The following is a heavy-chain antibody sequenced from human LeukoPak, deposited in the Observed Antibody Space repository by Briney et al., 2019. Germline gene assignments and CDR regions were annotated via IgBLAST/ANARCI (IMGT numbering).Heavy chain of an antibody. CDR1: GDSIGRSTYY. J-gene: IGHJ5*01. CDR3: ARQVAVVEPTDPNWFDS. CDR2: IFYNGRT. Sequence: PSETLSLTCNVSGDSIGRSTYYWGWVRQTPEKGLEWIGSIFYNGRTYYTPSLQSRVIMSLDTSMNQFSLRLTSVTAADTAVYYCARQVAVVEPTDPNWFDSWGQGTLDTVSS. D-gene: IGHD2-21*01. V-gene: IGHV4-39*07.